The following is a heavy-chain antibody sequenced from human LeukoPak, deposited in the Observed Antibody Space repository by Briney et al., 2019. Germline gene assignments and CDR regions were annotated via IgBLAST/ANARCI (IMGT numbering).Heavy chain of an antibody. Sequence: GGSLRLSCAASGFTFSSYGMHWVRQAPGKGLEWVAVISYDGSNKYYADSVKGRFTISRDNSKNTLYLLMNSLRAEDTAVYYCAKPRVRGVIITGYFDYWGQGTLVTVSS. CDR3: AKPRVRGVIITGYFDY. V-gene: IGHV3-30*18. CDR2: ISYDGSNK. D-gene: IGHD3-10*01. CDR1: GFTFSSYG. J-gene: IGHJ4*02.